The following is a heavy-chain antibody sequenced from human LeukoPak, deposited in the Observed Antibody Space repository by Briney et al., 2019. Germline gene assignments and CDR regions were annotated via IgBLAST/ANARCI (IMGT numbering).Heavy chain of an antibody. CDR2: ISYDGCNK. D-gene: IGHD3-22*01. Sequence: GGSLRLSCAASGFTFNYYGIHWVRQAPGKGLEWVAVISYDGCNKYYADSVKGRFTISRDNSKNTVYLQMNSLRAEDTAVYYCAKDGITMIVPDYWGQGTLVTVSS. V-gene: IGHV3-30*18. CDR3: AKDGITMIVPDY. J-gene: IGHJ4*02. CDR1: GFTFNYYG.